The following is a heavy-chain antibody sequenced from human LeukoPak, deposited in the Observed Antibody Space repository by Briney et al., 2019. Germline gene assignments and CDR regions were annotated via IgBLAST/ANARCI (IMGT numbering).Heavy chain of an antibody. CDR1: GVSIGSSGSY. CDR2: IFDSGNT. Sequence: SETLSLTCTVSGVSIGSSGSYWGWIRKPPGKGLEWIGNIFDSGNTYYNTSLKSRITISLDTSKNRFSLNLNSVTAADTAVYYCARSDGSGLVRIWGQGTMVTVSS. J-gene: IGHJ3*02. CDR3: ARSDGSGLVRI. D-gene: IGHD3-22*01. V-gene: IGHV4-39*07.